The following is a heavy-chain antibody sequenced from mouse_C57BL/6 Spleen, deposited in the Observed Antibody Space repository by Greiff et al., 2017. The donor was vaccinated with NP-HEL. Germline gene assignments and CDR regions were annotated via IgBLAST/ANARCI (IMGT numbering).Heavy chain of an antibody. CDR2: IDPETGGT. D-gene: IGHD1-1*01. Sequence: VQLQQSGAELVRPGASVTLSCKASGYTFTDYEMHWVKQTPVHGLEWIGAIDPETGGTAYNQKFKGKAILTADKYSSTAYMELRSLTSEDSAVYYCTHYYGSSSFAYWGQGTLVTVSA. J-gene: IGHJ3*01. V-gene: IGHV1-15*01. CDR1: GYTFTDYE. CDR3: THYYGSSSFAY.